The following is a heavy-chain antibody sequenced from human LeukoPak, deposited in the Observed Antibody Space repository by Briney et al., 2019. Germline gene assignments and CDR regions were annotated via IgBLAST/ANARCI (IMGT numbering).Heavy chain of an antibody. CDR2: IYHTGDT. Sequence: SETLSLTCTVSGGSISNYYWSWIRQPPGKGLEWIGYIYHTGDTNHNPSLKSRVTISLDTSKNQVSLNLKSVTAADTAVYHCARYPFATPFDYWGQGILVSVSS. D-gene: IGHD2-15*01. J-gene: IGHJ4*02. V-gene: IGHV4-59*08. CDR3: ARYPFATPFDY. CDR1: GGSISNYY.